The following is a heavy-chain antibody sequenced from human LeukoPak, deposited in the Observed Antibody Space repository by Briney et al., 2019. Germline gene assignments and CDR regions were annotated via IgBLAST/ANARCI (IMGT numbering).Heavy chain of an antibody. D-gene: IGHD5-18*01. CDR1: GFTVSSNY. V-gene: IGHV3-66*02. CDR3: AGGYSYGPDVFDY. Sequence: GGSLRLSCAASGFTVSSNYMSWVRQAPGKGLEWVSVIYSGGSTHYADSVKGRFTISRDNSKNTLYLQMNSLRAEDTAVYYCAGGYSYGPDVFDYWGQGTLVTVSS. J-gene: IGHJ4*02. CDR2: IYSGGST.